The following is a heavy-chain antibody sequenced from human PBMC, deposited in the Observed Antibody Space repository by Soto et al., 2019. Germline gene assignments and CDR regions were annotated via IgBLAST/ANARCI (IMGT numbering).Heavy chain of an antibody. Sequence: SETLSLTCTVSGSSISSGGYYWSWNRQHPGKGLEWIAYIYYSGRTYYNPSLKSRITISVDTSKNQFSLKLSSVTAADTAGYYCARVVGIVGATGVIDYWGQGTLVTVSP. CDR1: GSSISSGGYY. CDR3: ARVVGIVGATGVIDY. J-gene: IGHJ4*02. D-gene: IGHD1-26*01. CDR2: IYYSGRT. V-gene: IGHV4-31*03.